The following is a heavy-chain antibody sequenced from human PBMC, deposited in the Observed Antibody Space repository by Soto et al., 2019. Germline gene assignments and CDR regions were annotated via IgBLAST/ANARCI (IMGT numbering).Heavy chain of an antibody. CDR3: ARGQRYFDWLYY. V-gene: IGHV4-34*01. CDR1: GGSFSGYY. CDR2: INHSGST. D-gene: IGHD3-9*01. J-gene: IGHJ4*02. Sequence: SETLSLTCAVYGGSFSGYYWSWIRQPPGKGLEWIGEINHSGSTNYNPSLKSRVTISVDTSKNQFSLKLSSVTAADTAVYYCARGQRYFDWLYYWGQGTLVTVSS.